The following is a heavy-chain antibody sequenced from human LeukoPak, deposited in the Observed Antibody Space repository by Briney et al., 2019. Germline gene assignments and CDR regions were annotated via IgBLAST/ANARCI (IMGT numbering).Heavy chain of an antibody. Sequence: SETLSLTCAVYGGSFSGYYWSWIRQPPGKGLEWIGEINHSGSTNYNPSLKSRVTISVDTSKNQFSLKLTSVTAADTAVYYCARHSAHSSTNDAFDLWGQATLVTVSS. D-gene: IGHD6-13*01. CDR1: GGSFSGYY. V-gene: IGHV4-34*01. CDR2: INHSGST. J-gene: IGHJ3*01. CDR3: ARHSAHSSTNDAFDL.